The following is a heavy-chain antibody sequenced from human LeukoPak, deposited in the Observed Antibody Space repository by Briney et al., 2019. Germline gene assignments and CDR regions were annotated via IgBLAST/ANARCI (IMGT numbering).Heavy chain of an antibody. V-gene: IGHV5-51*01. CDR1: GYSFTSYW. J-gene: IGHJ5*02. CDR3: ARHRSSSPNWFDP. CDR2: IYPGDSDT. D-gene: IGHD6-13*01. Sequence: KPGESLKISCKGSGYSFTSYWIGWVRQMPGKGLEWMGIIYPGDSDTRYSPSFQGQVTISADESISTAYLQWSSLKASDTAMYYCARHRSSSPNWFDPWGQGTLVTVSS.